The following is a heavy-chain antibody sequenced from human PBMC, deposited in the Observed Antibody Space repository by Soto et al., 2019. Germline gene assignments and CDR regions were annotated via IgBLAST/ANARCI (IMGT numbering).Heavy chain of an antibody. CDR3: AKDSASDDFWSGYYLDV. J-gene: IGHJ6*02. Sequence: GGSLRLSCAASGFTFSSYAMSWVRQAPGKGLEWVSAISGSGGSTYYADSVKGRFTISRDNSKNTLYLQMNSLRAEDTAVYYCAKDSASDDFWSGYYLDVWGQGTTVTVSS. D-gene: IGHD3-3*01. V-gene: IGHV3-23*01. CDR1: GFTFSSYA. CDR2: ISGSGGST.